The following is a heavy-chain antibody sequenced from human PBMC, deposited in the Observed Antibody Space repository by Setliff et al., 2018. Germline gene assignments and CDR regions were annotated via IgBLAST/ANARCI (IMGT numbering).Heavy chain of an antibody. V-gene: IGHV1-18*01. Sequence: GASVKVSCKTSGYTFSSYGITWVRQAPGQGLEWLGWISAHSGDTDYAQKFQGRVTMTTDTSTSTAYMELRSLRSDDTAVYYCARGQTLRSFDWPTAFDFWGQGTLVTVSS. CDR3: ARGQTLRSFDWPTAFDF. CDR2: ISAHSGDT. D-gene: IGHD3-9*01. J-gene: IGHJ4*02. CDR1: GYTFSSYG.